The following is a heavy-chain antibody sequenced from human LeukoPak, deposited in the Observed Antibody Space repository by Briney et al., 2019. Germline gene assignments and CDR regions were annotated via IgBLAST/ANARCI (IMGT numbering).Heavy chain of an antibody. V-gene: IGHV3-11*04. CDR1: GGSFSGYY. Sequence: LSLTCAVYGGSFSGYYWSWIRQTPGKGLEWVSYISDTARTKSYADSVKGRFTISRDNAKNSLYLQMNSLRVEDTAVYYCAGVNYWNYPFWGQGTLVTVSS. J-gene: IGHJ4*02. CDR2: ISDTARTK. D-gene: IGHD1-7*01. CDR3: AGVNYWNYPF.